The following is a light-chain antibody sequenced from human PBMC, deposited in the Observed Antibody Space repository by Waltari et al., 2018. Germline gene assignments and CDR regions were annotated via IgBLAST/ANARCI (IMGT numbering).Light chain of an antibody. V-gene: IGKV2-30*02. CDR3: MQATQWPLT. CDR2: KVF. CDR1: QSLVHSDGKTY. Sequence: DVVMTQSPLSLTVTLGQPATISCRSGQSLVHSDGKTYLNWFHQRPGQSPRRLLYKVFNRDSGVPDRFSGSGSGTDCTLKISRVEAEDVGTYYCMQATQWPLTFGQGTKVEIK. J-gene: IGKJ1*01.